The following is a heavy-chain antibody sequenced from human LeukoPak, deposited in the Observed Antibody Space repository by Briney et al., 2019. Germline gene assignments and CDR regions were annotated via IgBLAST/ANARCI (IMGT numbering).Heavy chain of an antibody. V-gene: IGHV3-23*01. CDR2: IRSSGHNT. CDR1: GFTFSNYA. Sequence: GGSLRLSCAASGFTFSNYAMSWVRQAPGKGLEWVSGIRSSGHNTYYEDSVKGRFTISRDNSKNMLYLQMNSLRAEDTAVYYCAKYVCGGDCYDYFDCWGQEPWSPSP. J-gene: IGHJ4*01. D-gene: IGHD2-21*02. CDR3: AKYVCGGDCYDYFDC.